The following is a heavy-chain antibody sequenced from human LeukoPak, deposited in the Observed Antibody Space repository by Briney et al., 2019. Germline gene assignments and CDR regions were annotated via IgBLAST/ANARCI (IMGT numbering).Heavy chain of an antibody. CDR3: ARDPDPEGFDY. V-gene: IGHV3-21*01. CDR2: ISSSSSYI. CDR1: GFTFSSYS. Sequence: GGSLRLSCAASGFTFSSYSMNWVRQAPGKGLEWVSSISSSSSYIYYADSVKGRFTISRDNANNSLYLQMNSLRAEDTAVYYCARDPDPEGFDYWGQGTLVTVSS. J-gene: IGHJ4*02.